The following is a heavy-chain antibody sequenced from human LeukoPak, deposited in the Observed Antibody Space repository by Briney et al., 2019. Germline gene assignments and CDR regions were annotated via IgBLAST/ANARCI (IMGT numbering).Heavy chain of an antibody. CDR3: AKDRKVVGATTYYFDY. D-gene: IGHD1-26*01. Sequence: GGSLRLSCAASGFTFSTYWMHWVRQAPGKGLVWVSRIDSEGSTTNYADSVKGRFTISRDNAKNTLYLQMNSLRAEDTAVYYCAKDRKVVGATTYYFDYWGQGTLVTVSS. J-gene: IGHJ4*02. V-gene: IGHV3-74*01. CDR2: IDSEGSTT. CDR1: GFTFSTYW.